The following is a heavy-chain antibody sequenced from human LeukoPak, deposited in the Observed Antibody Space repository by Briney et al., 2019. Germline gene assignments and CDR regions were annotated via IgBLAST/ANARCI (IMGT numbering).Heavy chain of an antibody. Sequence: GGSLRLSCAVSGFTFSSYWMHWVRQAPGKGLVWVSRMNSDGSSTIYADSVKGRFPISRDNAKNTRYLQMNRLRAEDTAVYYCAREYSSADAWDYWGQGTLVTVSS. V-gene: IGHV3-74*01. CDR3: AREYSSADAWDY. CDR1: GFTFSSYW. D-gene: IGHD6-25*01. CDR2: MNSDGSST. J-gene: IGHJ4*02.